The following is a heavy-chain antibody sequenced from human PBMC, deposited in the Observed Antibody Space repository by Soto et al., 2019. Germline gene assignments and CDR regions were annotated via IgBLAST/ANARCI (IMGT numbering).Heavy chain of an antibody. Sequence: QLQLQESGSGLVKPSQTLSLTCAVSGGSISSGGYSWSWIRQPPGKGLEWIGYIYHSGSTNYNPSLTSRVTISVDRSKNQFSLKRRSVTAADTAVYYCARAGGLGAVAVDYWGQGTLVTVSS. CDR2: IYHSGST. CDR3: ARAGGLGAVAVDY. CDR1: GGSISSGGYS. V-gene: IGHV4-30-2*01. D-gene: IGHD6-19*01. J-gene: IGHJ4*02.